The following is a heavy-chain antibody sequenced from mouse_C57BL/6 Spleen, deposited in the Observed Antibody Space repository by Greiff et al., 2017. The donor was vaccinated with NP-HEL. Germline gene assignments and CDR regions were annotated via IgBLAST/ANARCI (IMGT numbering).Heavy chain of an antibody. J-gene: IGHJ1*03. CDR1: GYTFTSYD. CDR2: IYPRDGST. D-gene: IGHD1-1*01. V-gene: IGHV1-85*01. CDR3: AREITTVVADWYFDV. Sequence: QVQLKQSGPELVKPGASVKLSCKASGYTFTSYDINWVKQRPGQGLEWIGWIYPRDGSTKYNEKFKGKATLTVDTSSSTAYMELHSLTSEDSAVYFCAREITTVVADWYFDVWGTGTTVTVSS.